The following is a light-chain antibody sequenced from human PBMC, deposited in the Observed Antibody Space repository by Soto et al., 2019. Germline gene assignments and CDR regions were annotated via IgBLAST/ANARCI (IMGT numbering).Light chain of an antibody. Sequence: QSALTQPASVSGSPGQSITISCTGTTSDVGGYNFVSWYQQHPGKAPKLMIYEVSNRPSGVFNRFSGSKSGNTAALTISGRQAEDEADYYCCSYTSSSTPYVFGTGTKVTVL. J-gene: IGLJ1*01. V-gene: IGLV2-14*01. CDR2: EVS. CDR3: CSYTSSSTPYV. CDR1: TSDVGGYNF.